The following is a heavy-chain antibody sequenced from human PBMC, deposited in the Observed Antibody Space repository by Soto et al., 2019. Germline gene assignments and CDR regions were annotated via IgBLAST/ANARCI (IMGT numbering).Heavy chain of an antibody. J-gene: IGHJ5*02. CDR3: ARGIKYGAYSRWFDP. CDR2: MNPNSGNT. D-gene: IGHD4-17*01. CDR1: GYTFTSYD. Sequence: QVQLVQSGAEVKKPGASVKVSCKASGYTFTSYDINWVRQATGQGLEYLGWMNPNSGNTANVQKFQGRVNTTCATSITTASMKLSSLRSEDTAVYFCARGIKYGAYSRWFDPWGQGTLVTVSS. V-gene: IGHV1-8*01.